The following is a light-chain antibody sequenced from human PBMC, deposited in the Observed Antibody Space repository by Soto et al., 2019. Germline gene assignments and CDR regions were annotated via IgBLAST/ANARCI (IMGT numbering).Light chain of an antibody. CDR1: QGISSY. J-gene: IGKJ2*01. V-gene: IGKV1-9*01. CDR3: QQYDNLPYT. Sequence: DIQLTQSPSFLSASVGDRVTITCRASQGISSYLAWYQQKPGKAPKLLIYAASTLQSGVPSRFSGSGSGTEFTLTISSLQPEDFATYYCQQYDNLPYTFGQGTKVDIK. CDR2: AAS.